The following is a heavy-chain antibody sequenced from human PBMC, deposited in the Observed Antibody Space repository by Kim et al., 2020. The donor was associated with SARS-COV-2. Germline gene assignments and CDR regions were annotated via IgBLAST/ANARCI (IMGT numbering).Heavy chain of an antibody. CDR2: INHSGST. CDR1: GGSFSGYY. D-gene: IGHD5-18*01. CDR3: ARGSGYSYVHLDY. V-gene: IGHV4-34*01. J-gene: IGHJ4*02. Sequence: SETLSLTCAVYGGSFSGYYWSWIRQPPGKGLEWIGEINHSGSTNYNPSLKSRVTISVDTSKNQFSLKLSSVTAADTAVYYCARGSGYSYVHLDYWGQGTLVTVSS.